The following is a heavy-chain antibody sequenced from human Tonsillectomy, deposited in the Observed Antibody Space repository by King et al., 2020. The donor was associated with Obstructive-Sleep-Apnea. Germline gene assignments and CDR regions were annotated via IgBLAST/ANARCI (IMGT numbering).Heavy chain of an antibody. D-gene: IGHD3-9*01. Sequence: VQLVESGGGLVKPGGSLRLSCAASGFTFSDYYMSWVRQAPGKGLEWVSYISTDSIYTNYADSVKGRFTISRDNARNSLYLQMNSLSAEDTAVYYCARGRLGGLRYFDWLLFFVYWGQGTLVTVSS. J-gene: IGHJ4*02. CDR1: GFTFSDYY. V-gene: IGHV3-11*06. CDR2: ISTDSIYT. CDR3: ARGRLGGLRYFDWLLFFVY.